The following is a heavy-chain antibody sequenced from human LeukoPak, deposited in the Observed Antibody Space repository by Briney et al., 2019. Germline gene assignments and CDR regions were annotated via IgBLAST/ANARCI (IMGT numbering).Heavy chain of an antibody. CDR1: GGSFSGYY. J-gene: IGHJ6*02. V-gene: IGHV4-34*01. CDR3: ARGWNCSSGGSCYYGMDV. D-gene: IGHD2-15*01. Sequence: SETLSLTCAVYGGSFSGYYWSWIRQRPGKGLEWIGDINHSGSTNYNPSLKSRATISVATTKNQFSLMRSSVTAADTAVYDGARGWNCSSGGSCYYGMDVWGQGTTVTVSS. CDR2: INHSGST.